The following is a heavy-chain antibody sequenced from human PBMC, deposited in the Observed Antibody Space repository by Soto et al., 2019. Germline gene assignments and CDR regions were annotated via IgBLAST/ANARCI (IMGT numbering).Heavy chain of an antibody. CDR3: ARVRNSGLLWFGEGDYFDY. D-gene: IGHD3-10*01. V-gene: IGHV1-69*06. CDR1: GGTFSSYA. CDR2: IIPIFGTA. Sequence: QVQLVQSGAEVKKPGSSVKVSCKASGGTFSSYAISWVRQAPGQGLEWMGGIIPIFGTANYAQKFQGRVTITADKSTSTAYMELSSLRPEDTAVYYCARVRNSGLLWFGEGDYFDYWGQGTLVTVSS. J-gene: IGHJ4*02.